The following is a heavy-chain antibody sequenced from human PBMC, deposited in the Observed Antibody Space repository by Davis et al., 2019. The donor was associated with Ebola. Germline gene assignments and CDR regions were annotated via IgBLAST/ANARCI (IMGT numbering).Heavy chain of an antibody. Sequence: ASVQVSCKASGYTFTGYYMHWVRQAPGQGLEWMGIINPSGGSTSYAQKFQGRVTMTRDTSTSTVYMELSSLRSEDTAVYYCARDLPVVVVPAAITASWFDPWGQGTLVTVSS. CDR1: GYTFTGYY. CDR3: ARDLPVVVVPAAITASWFDP. V-gene: IGHV1-46*01. J-gene: IGHJ5*02. D-gene: IGHD2-2*02. CDR2: INPSGGST.